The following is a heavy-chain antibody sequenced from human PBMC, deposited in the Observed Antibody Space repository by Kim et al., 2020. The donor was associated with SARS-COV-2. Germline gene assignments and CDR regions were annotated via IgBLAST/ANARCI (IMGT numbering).Heavy chain of an antibody. CDR2: ISGRGGTT. Sequence: GGSLRLSCAASGFSFSSYAMNWVRQAPGKGLEWVSVISGRGGTTYYADSVRGRFTISRDNSKNTLYLQINSLRAEDTAVYYCTKGTRAEGWYSWGQGTLVTVSS. J-gene: IGHJ4*02. CDR3: TKGTRAEGWYS. V-gene: IGHV3-23*01. CDR1: GFSFSSYA. D-gene: IGHD6-19*01.